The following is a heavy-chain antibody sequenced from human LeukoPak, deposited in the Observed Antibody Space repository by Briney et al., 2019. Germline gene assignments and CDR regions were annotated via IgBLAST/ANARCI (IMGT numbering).Heavy chain of an antibody. CDR2: IYRGGAK. CDR3: ARGSVGSPYSSGLPYYFDY. D-gene: IGHD6-19*01. J-gene: IGHJ4*02. Sequence: PEGSLRLSCAASGFTVSSNYMSWVRQAPGKGLEWVSVIYRGGAKYYAESVKGRFTISRDKSKNTLYLQMNSLRAEEQAVYYCARGSVGSPYSSGLPYYFDYRGQGTLVTVSS. V-gene: IGHV3-53*01. CDR1: GFTVSSNY.